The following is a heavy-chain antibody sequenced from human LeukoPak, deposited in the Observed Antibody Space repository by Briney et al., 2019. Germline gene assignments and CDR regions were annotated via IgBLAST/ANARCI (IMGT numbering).Heavy chain of an antibody. J-gene: IGHJ4*02. CDR3: ASDLSNPGIARFDY. D-gene: IGHD6-13*01. Sequence: GGSLRLSCAASGFTFSSYAMHWVRQAPGKGLEWVAVISYDGSNKYYADSVKGRFTISRDNSKNTLYLQMNSLRAEDTAVYYCASDLSNPGIARFDYWGQGTLVTVSS. V-gene: IGHV3-30-3*01. CDR1: GFTFSSYA. CDR2: ISYDGSNK.